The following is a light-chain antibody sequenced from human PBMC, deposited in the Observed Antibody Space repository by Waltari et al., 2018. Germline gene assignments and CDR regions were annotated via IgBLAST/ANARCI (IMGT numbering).Light chain of an antibody. CDR2: KVS. Sequence: VVMTQSPLSLPVTLGQPASIPCQSSQSLIHSDGHTHLAWFQQRPGQSPRRLIYKVSNRESGVPDRFSASGSGTDFTLKISRVEAEDVGVYYCMQGTHWPLTFGGGTKVEIK. V-gene: IGKV2-30*02. J-gene: IGKJ4*01. CDR3: MQGTHWPLT. CDR1: QSLIHSDGHTH.